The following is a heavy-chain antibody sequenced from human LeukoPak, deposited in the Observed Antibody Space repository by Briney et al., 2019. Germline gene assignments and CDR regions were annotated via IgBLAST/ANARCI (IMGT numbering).Heavy chain of an antibody. J-gene: IGHJ4*02. CDR3: ASVGYADY. Sequence: SETLSLTCAVYGGSFSGHYWSWIRQPPGKGLEWIGYIYYSGSTNYNPSLKSRVTISVDTSKNQLSLKLSSVTAADTAVYYCASVGYADYWGQGTLVTVSS. V-gene: IGHV4-59*11. CDR2: IYYSGST. CDR1: GGSFSGHY. D-gene: IGHD1-1*01.